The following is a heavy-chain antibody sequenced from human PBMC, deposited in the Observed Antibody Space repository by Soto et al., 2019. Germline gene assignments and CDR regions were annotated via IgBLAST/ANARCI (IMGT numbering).Heavy chain of an antibody. Sequence: GGSLRLSCAASGFTFSNAWMNWVRRAPGKGLEWVGRIKSKTDGGTTDYAAPVKGRFTISRDDSKNTLYLQMNSLKAEDTAVYYCAKQVAAAGPFDYWGQGTLVTVSS. V-gene: IGHV3-15*07. CDR3: AKQVAAAGPFDY. CDR1: GFTFSNAW. J-gene: IGHJ4*02. D-gene: IGHD6-13*01. CDR2: IKSKTDGGTT.